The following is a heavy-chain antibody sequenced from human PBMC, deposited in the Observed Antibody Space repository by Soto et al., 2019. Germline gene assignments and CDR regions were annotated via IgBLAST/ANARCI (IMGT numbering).Heavy chain of an antibody. D-gene: IGHD4-17*01. V-gene: IGHV1-69*13. J-gene: IGHJ4*02. CDR3: ARQHDYGDYAHPG. CDR1: GGTFSSYA. CDR2: IIPIFGTA. Sequence: ASVKVSCKASGGTFSSYAISWVRQAPGQGLEWMGGIIPIFGTANYAQKFQGGVTITADESTSTAYMELSSLRSEDTAVYYCARQHDYGDYAHPGWGQGTLVTVSS.